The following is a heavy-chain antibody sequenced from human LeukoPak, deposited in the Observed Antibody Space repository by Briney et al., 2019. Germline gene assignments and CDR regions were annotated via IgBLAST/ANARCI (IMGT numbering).Heavy chain of an antibody. V-gene: IGHV3-33*01. D-gene: IGHD6-25*01. Sequence: PGGSLRLSCAASGFTLSSSGMHWVRQAPGKGLEWVAVIWGDENHKYYGDSVRGRFTISRDNAKNTLYLQMDSLRVEDTAAYYCARDVGSAPFDYWGQGTLVTVSS. CDR1: GFTLSSSG. CDR3: ARDVGSAPFDY. CDR2: IWGDENHK. J-gene: IGHJ4*02.